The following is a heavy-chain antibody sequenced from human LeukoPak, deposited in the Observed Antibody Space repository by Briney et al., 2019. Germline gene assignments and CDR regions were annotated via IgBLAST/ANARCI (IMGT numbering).Heavy chain of an antibody. Sequence: GASVKVSCKASGYTFTSYAMNWVRQAPGQGLECMGWINTNTGNPTYAQGFTGRFVFSLDTSVSTAYLQISSLKAEDTAVYYCARDSRRAGYSYGDFDYWGQGTLVTVSS. CDR2: INTNTGNP. CDR1: GYTFTSYA. D-gene: IGHD5-18*01. V-gene: IGHV7-4-1*02. CDR3: ARDSRRAGYSYGDFDY. J-gene: IGHJ4*02.